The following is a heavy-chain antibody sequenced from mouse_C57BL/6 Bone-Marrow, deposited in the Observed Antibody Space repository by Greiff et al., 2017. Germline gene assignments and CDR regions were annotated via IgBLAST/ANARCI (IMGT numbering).Heavy chain of an antibody. V-gene: IGHV1-5*01. Sequence: VQLQQSGTVLARPGASVKMSCKTSGYTFTSYWMHWVKQRPGQGLEWIGAIYPGNSDTSYNQKFKGKAKLTAVTSASTAYMELSSLTNEDSAGYYCTRAWFAYWGQGTLVTVSA. CDR3: TRAWFAY. CDR2: IYPGNSDT. J-gene: IGHJ3*01. CDR1: GYTFTSYW.